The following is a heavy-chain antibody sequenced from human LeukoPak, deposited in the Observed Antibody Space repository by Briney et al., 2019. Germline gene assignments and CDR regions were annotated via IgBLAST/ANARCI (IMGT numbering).Heavy chain of an antibody. D-gene: IGHD3-3*01. Sequence: ASVTVSCKASGYTFTSYGISWVRQAPGQGLEWMGWISAYNGNTNYAQKLQGRVTMTTDTSTSTAYMELRSLRSDDTAVYYCARDIGPPFITIFGVAYNNWFDPWGQGTLVTVSS. CDR3: ARDIGPPFITIFGVAYNNWFDP. J-gene: IGHJ5*02. CDR2: ISAYNGNT. CDR1: GYTFTSYG. V-gene: IGHV1-18*01.